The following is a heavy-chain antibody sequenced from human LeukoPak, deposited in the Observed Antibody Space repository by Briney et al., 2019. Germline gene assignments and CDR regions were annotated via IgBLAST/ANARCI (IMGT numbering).Heavy chain of an antibody. CDR1: GFTFSSYA. V-gene: IGHV3-23*01. Sequence: GGSLRLSCAASGFTFSSYAMSWVRQAPGKGLEWVSAISGSGGSTYYADSVKGRFTISRDNSKNTLYLQMNSLRAEDTAVYYCARAGEDIVVVPAASLGVGWFDPWGQGTLVTVSS. CDR3: ARAGEDIVVVPAASLGVGWFDP. D-gene: IGHD2-2*01. J-gene: IGHJ5*02. CDR2: ISGSGGST.